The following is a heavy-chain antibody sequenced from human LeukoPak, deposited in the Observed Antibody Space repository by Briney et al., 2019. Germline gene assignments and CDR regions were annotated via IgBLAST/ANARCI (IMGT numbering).Heavy chain of an antibody. CDR2: ISWDGGTT. Sequence: GGSLRLSCAASGFTFDDYTMHWVRQAPGKGLEWVSLISWDGGTTYSADSVKGRFTISRDNSKNSLYLQMNSLRTEDTALYYCAKDGQRGLDYWGQGTLVTVSS. V-gene: IGHV3-43*01. CDR3: AKDGQRGLDY. CDR1: GFTFDDYT. J-gene: IGHJ4*02.